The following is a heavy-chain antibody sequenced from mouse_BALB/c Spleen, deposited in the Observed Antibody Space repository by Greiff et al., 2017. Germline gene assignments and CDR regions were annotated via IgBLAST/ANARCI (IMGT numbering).Heavy chain of an antibody. Sequence: QVQLQQSGAELVKPGASVKLSCKASGYTFTSYWMHWVKQRPGQGLEWIGEINPSNGRTNYNEKFKSKATLTVDKSSSTAYMQLSSLTSEDSAVYYCAIIRGFAYWGQGTLVTVSA. V-gene: IGHV1S81*02. CDR1: GYTFTSYW. CDR3: AIIRGFAY. CDR2: INPSNGRT. J-gene: IGHJ3*01. D-gene: IGHD1-1*01.